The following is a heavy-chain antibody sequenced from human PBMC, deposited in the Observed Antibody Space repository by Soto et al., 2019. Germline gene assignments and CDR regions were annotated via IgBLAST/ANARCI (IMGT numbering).Heavy chain of an antibody. Sequence: GESLKISCKGSGYSFTSYWIGWVRQMPGKGLEWMGIIYPGDSDTRYSPSFQGQVTISADKSISTAYLQWSSLKASDTAMYYCARHGNPRREMATPYYYYYGMDVWGQGTTVTVSS. CDR3: ARHGNPRREMATPYYYYYGMDV. CDR1: GYSFTSYW. J-gene: IGHJ6*02. CDR2: IYPGDSDT. V-gene: IGHV5-51*01. D-gene: IGHD5-12*01.